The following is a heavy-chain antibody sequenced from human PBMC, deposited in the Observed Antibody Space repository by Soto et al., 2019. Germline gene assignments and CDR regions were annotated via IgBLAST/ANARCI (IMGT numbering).Heavy chain of an antibody. CDR3: ARGEGRLVGTWFDP. J-gene: IGHJ5*02. Sequence: SETLSLTCDVYGGSFSRYYWNWIRQPPGKGLEWLGEINHSGSTNCNPSLESRVTISLDTSKTQFSLKLTSVTAADTAVYYCARGEGRLVGTWFDPWGQGTLVTVSS. V-gene: IGHV4-34*01. CDR2: INHSGST. D-gene: IGHD5-12*01. CDR1: GGSFSRYY.